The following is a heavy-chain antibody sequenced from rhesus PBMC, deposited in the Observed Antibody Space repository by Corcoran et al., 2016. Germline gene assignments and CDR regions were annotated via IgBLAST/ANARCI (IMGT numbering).Heavy chain of an antibody. CDR3: ARGLVIPAY. CDR2: IRSKSKNYET. Sequence: EVQLVESGGGLVQPGGSLRLSCAASGFTFSSSAIHWVRQASGKGLEWVGRIRSKSKNYETGYAASVTGRFTISRDDSKNTAYLQMNSLNTEDTAVYYCARGLVIPAYWGQGVLVTVSS. CDR1: GFTFSSSA. V-gene: IGHV3-118*01. D-gene: IGHD3-16*01. J-gene: IGHJ4*01.